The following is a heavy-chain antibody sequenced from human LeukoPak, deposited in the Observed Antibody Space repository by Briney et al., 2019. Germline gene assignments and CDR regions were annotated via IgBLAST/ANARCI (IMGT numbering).Heavy chain of an antibody. V-gene: IGHV4-39*07. CDR2: IYYSGST. D-gene: IGHD3-10*01. J-gene: IGHJ4*02. Sequence: SETLSLTCTVSGGSISSSSYYWGWIRQPPGKGLEWIGSIYYSGSTYYNPSLKSRVTISVDTSKNQFSLKLSCVTAADTAVYYCARDSTPTLNFPLYGSGSCFDYWGQGTLVTVSS. CDR3: ARDSTPTLNFPLYGSGSCFDY. CDR1: GGSISSSSYY.